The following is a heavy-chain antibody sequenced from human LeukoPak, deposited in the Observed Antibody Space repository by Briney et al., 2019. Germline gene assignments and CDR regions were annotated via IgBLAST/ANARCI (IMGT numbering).Heavy chain of an antibody. D-gene: IGHD2-15*01. Sequence: PGGSLRLSCAASGFTFSSYAMSWVRQAPGKGLEWVSAISGSGGSTYYADSVKGRFTISRDNSKNTLYLQMNSLRAEDTAVYYCAKGQYCSGGSCYIFDYWGQGTLVTVSS. CDR3: AKGQYCSGGSCYIFDY. CDR1: GFTFSSYA. CDR2: ISGSGGST. J-gene: IGHJ4*02. V-gene: IGHV3-23*01.